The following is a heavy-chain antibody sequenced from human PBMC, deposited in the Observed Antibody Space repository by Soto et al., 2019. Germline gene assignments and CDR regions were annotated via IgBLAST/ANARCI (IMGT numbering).Heavy chain of an antibody. D-gene: IGHD5-18*01. V-gene: IGHV3-53*01. CDR2: IYSVGST. CDR1: GFTVSSNY. J-gene: IGHJ6*03. CDR3: ARGYSYGYYYYYYMDV. Sequence: GGSLRLSCAASGFTVSSNYMSWVRQAPGKGLEWVSVIYSVGSTYYADSVKGRFTISRDNSKNTLYLQMNSLRAEDTAVYYCARGYSYGYYYYYYMDVWGKGTTVTVSS.